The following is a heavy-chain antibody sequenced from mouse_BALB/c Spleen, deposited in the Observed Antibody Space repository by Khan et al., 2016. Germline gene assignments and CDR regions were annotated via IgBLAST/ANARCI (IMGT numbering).Heavy chain of an antibody. CDR2: INPGSIYT. Sequence: QVQLKQSGAELAKPGASVKMSCKTSGYTFTRFWMHWVKQRPGQGLEWIGYINPGSIYTEYNQNFKDKATLTADKSSSTAYLLLNSLTSEDSAVYYCARWGYGNYLYQAMDYWGQGISVTVSS. J-gene: IGHJ4*01. D-gene: IGHD2-1*01. CDR3: ARWGYGNYLYQAMDY. CDR1: GYTFTRFW. V-gene: IGHV1-7*01.